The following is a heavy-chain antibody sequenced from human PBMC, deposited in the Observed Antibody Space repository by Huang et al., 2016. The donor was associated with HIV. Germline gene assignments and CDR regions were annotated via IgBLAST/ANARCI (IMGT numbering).Heavy chain of an antibody. J-gene: IGHJ6*02. CDR3: ARQWTILEWLLGLDV. V-gene: IGHV4-34*02. CDR2: VNDSGAT. Sequence: QMQLQQRGAGLLKPSETLSLTCGVSGGSFTGNYLTWIRQAPGKGLGWIGEVNDSGATNYNPSLNGRGTISLDKSNRELSLNLRSVTAADTAVYYCARQWTILEWLLGLDVWGQGTTVIVSS. CDR1: GGSFTGNY. D-gene: IGHD3-3*01.